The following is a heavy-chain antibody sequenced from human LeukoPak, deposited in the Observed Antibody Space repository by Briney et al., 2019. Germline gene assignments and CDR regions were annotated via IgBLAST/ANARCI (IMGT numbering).Heavy chain of an antibody. Sequence: ESGPTLVNPTQTLTLTCTFSGFSLNTGGVGVGWIRQPPGKALEWLALIYWGDDKRYSPSLKSRLTITKDTSKNQVVLTMTNMDPVDTATYYCAHAMTTVTFFDYWGQGTLVTVSS. D-gene: IGHD4-17*01. V-gene: IGHV2-5*02. CDR1: GFSLNTGGVG. CDR2: IYWGDDK. J-gene: IGHJ4*02. CDR3: AHAMTTVTFFDY.